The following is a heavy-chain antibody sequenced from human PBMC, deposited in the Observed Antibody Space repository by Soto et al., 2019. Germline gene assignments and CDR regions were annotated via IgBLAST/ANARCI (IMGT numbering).Heavy chain of an antibody. CDR2: INPNSGGT. J-gene: IGHJ4*02. CDR3: ARRGAINYYDSSGYYPPFDY. CDR1: GYTLTGYY. D-gene: IGHD3-22*01. V-gene: IGHV1-2*02. Sequence: GASVKVSCKASGYTLTGYYMHWVRQAPGQGLEWMGWINPNSGGTNYAQKFQGRVTMTRDTSISTAYMELSRLRSDDTAVYYCARRGAINYYDSSGYYPPFDYWGQGTLVTVSS.